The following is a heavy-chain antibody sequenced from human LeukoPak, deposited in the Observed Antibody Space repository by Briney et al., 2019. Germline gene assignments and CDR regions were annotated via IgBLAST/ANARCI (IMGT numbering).Heavy chain of an antibody. Sequence: GASVKVSCRASGYRFTSYDISWVRQAPGQGLQWMGVISTYTSNTNYAQSFQDRVTMTTDTSTSTVYMELRSLTSDDTAVYYCARDQKSGLEVLWRYWGQGTLVTVSS. V-gene: IGHV1-18*04. CDR2: ISTYTSNT. D-gene: IGHD3-3*01. CDR3: ARDQKSGLEVLWRY. CDR1: GYRFTSYD. J-gene: IGHJ4*02.